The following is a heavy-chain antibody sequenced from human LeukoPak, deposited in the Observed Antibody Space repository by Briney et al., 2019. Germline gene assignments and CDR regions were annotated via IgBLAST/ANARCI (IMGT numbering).Heavy chain of an antibody. CDR1: GGSISSGGYY. Sequence: SQTLSLTCTVSGGSISSGGYYWSWIRQPPGEGLEWIGYIYHSGSTYYNPSLKSRVTISVDRSKNQFSLKLSSVTAADTAVYYCAREWDSSSSRTSYFDYWGQGTLVTVSS. CDR2: IYHSGST. D-gene: IGHD6-6*01. CDR3: AREWDSSSSRTSYFDY. J-gene: IGHJ4*02. V-gene: IGHV4-30-2*01.